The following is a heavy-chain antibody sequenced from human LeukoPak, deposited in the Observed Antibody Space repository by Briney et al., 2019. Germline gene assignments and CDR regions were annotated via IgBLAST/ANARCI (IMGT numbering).Heavy chain of an antibody. J-gene: IGHJ4*02. CDR1: GLPIADFA. CDR2: ISGDGVST. CDR3: ARESGKFDY. V-gene: IGHV3-43*02. Sequence: SGGSLRLSRVPSGLPIADFAMHWVRQAPGKGLEWVSLISGDGVSTFYADSVKGRFSISRDNSKNSLSLEMNSLRTEDTAMYYCARESGKFDYWGQGTLVAVSS.